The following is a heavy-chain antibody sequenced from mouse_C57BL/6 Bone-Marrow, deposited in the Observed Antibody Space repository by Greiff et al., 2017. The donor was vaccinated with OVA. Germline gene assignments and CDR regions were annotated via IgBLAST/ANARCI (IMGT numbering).Heavy chain of an antibody. CDR3: ARETLLYGRFAY. CDR1: GYSITSGYY. V-gene: IGHV3-6*01. J-gene: IGHJ3*01. D-gene: IGHD1-1*01. Sequence: EVKLMESGPGLVKPSQSLSLTCSVTGYSITSGYYWNWIRQFPGNKLEWMGYISYDGSNNYNPSLKNRISITRDTAKNQFFLKLNAVTTEDTATYYCARETLLYGRFAYWGQGTLVTVSA. CDR2: ISYDGSN.